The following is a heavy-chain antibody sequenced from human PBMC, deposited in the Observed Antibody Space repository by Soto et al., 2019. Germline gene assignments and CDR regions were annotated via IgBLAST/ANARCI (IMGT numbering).Heavy chain of an antibody. CDR3: ARNIETNLGDSFDI. D-gene: IGHD1-1*01. J-gene: IGHJ3*02. V-gene: IGHV3-7*01. CDR2: IKQDGSEK. CDR1: GFTFSSYW. Sequence: GGSLRLSCAASGFTFSSYWMSWVRQAPGKGLEWVANIKQDGSEKYYVDSVKGRFTISRDNAENSLYLKMNSLRAEDTAVSYCARNIETNLGDSFDIWGRGTMVTVSS.